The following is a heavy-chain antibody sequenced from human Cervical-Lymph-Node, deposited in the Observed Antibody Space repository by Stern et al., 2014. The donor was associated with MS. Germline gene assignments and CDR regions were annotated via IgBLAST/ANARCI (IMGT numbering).Heavy chain of an antibody. CDR1: GGSISSSSYY. V-gene: IGHV4-39*01. CDR3: ARHESIAVSDY. CDR2: IYYSGST. J-gene: IGHJ4*02. Sequence: QVQLVESGPGLVKPSETLSLTCTVSGGSISSSSYYWGWIRQPPGKGLEWIGSIYYSGSTYYNPSLKSRVTISVDTSKNQFSLKLSSVTAADTAVYYCARHESIAVSDYWGQGTLVTVSS. D-gene: IGHD6-19*01.